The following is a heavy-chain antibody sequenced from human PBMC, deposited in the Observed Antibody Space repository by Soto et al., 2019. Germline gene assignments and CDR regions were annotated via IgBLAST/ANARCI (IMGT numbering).Heavy chain of an antibody. D-gene: IGHD3-10*01. V-gene: IGHV1-18*01. CDR2: ISAYNGNT. CDR3: VRDLDGSGSYYTDY. Sequence: ASVKFSCKASGYMFISYGINWVRQAPGQGLEWMGWISAYNGNTKYAQNLQGRVTMTTDTSTSTAYMEMRSLRSDDTAVYYCVRDLDGSGSYYTDYWGPGTLVTVSS. J-gene: IGHJ4*02. CDR1: GYMFISYG.